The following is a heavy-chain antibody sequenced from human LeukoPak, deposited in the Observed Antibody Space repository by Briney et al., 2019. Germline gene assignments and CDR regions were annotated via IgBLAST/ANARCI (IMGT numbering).Heavy chain of an antibody. D-gene: IGHD3-22*01. CDR3: TRVATMIVVVNYFDY. CDR1: GYTFTTYS. Sequence: ASVKVSCKASGYTFTTYSMHWVRQAPGQGLEWMGIINPSGGSTSYAQKFQGRVTMTRDTSTSTVYMELSSLRSEDTAVYYCTRVATMIVVVNYFDYWGQGTLVTVSS. V-gene: IGHV1-46*01. CDR2: INPSGGST. J-gene: IGHJ4*02.